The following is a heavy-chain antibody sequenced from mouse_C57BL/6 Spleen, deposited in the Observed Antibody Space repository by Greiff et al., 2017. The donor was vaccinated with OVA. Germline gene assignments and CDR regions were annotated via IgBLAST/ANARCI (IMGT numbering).Heavy chain of an antibody. D-gene: IGHD2-4*01. CDR2: IYPGDGDT. Sequence: QVQLQQSGPELVKPGASVKISCKASGYAFSSSWMNWVKQRPGKGLEWIGRIYPGDGDTNYNGKFKGKATLTADKSSSTAYMQLSSLTSEDSAVYFCARDYDFIMDYWGQGTSGTVSS. CDR3: ARDYDFIMDY. J-gene: IGHJ4*01. CDR1: GYAFSSSW. V-gene: IGHV1-82*01.